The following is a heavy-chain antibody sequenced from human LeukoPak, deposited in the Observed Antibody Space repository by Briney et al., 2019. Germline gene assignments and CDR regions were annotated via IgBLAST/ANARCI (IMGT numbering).Heavy chain of an antibody. J-gene: IGHJ4*02. CDR1: GGSISSSSYY. D-gene: IGHD3-22*01. Sequence: PSETLSLTCTVSGGSISSSSYYWGWIRQPPGKGLEWIGSIYYSGSTYYNPSLKSRVTMSVDTSKNQFSLKLSPVTAADTAVYYCARGQDSSGYYYNPFDYWGQGTLVTVSS. CDR2: IYYSGST. V-gene: IGHV4-39*07. CDR3: ARGQDSSGYYYNPFDY.